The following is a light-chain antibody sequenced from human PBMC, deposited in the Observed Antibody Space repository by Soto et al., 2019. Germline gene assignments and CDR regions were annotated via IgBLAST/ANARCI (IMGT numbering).Light chain of an antibody. Sequence: EIVMTQSPGILSVSPGEIATLSCRASQSISSNLAWYQQKPGQAPRLLIYAASTRAPGVPARFSGTGSGTEFTLTISSLQSEDLTVYYCQQFNSWPLTFGGGTKVEIK. CDR1: QSISSN. V-gene: IGKV3-15*01. CDR2: AAS. J-gene: IGKJ4*01. CDR3: QQFNSWPLT.